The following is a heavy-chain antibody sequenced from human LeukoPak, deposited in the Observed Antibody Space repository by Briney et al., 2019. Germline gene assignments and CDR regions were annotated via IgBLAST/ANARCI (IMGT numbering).Heavy chain of an antibody. J-gene: IGHJ4*02. V-gene: IGHV3-23*01. CDR1: GFTFSNYA. CDR2: INGGSGSA. D-gene: IGHD5-18*01. Sequence: GGSLRLSCVASGFTFSNYAMSWVRQAPGKGLEWVSVINGGSGSAYYADSVKGRFTISRDNSKNTLYLQMNSLRAEDTAVYYCAKVRIQLWPRGYFDYWGQGTLVTVSS. CDR3: AKVRIQLWPRGYFDY.